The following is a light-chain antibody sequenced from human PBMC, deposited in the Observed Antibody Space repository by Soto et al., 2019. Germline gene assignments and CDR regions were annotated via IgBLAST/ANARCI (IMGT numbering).Light chain of an antibody. V-gene: IGKV3-15*01. CDR2: GTS. J-gene: IGKJ5*01. CDR3: QQYNNWPSIT. CDR1: QNISRS. Sequence: EIVLTQSPGTLSLSPGERATLSCRASQNISRSLAWYQQKPGQGPSLLIYGTSTRAGGVPARFSGGGSGTEFTLTISSLQPEDFAVYYCQQYNNWPSITFGQGTRLEIK.